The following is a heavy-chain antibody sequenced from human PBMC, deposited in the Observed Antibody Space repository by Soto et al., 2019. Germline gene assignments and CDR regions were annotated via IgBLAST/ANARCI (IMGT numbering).Heavy chain of an antibody. V-gene: IGHV3-23*01. CDR3: AKDVTYSYGSGTYYGMDV. CDR1: GFTFSSYA. J-gene: IGHJ6*02. Sequence: GGSLRLSCAASGFTFSSYAMSWVRQAPGKGLDWVSAISLSGGSTYYADSVKGRFTISRDNSKNTLYLQMNSPRAEDTAVYYCAKDVTYSYGSGTYYGMDVWGQGTTVTVSS. CDR2: ISLSGGST. D-gene: IGHD3-10*01.